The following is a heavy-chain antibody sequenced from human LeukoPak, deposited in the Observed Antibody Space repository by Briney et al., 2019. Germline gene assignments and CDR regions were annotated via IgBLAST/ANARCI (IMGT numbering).Heavy chain of an antibody. CDR2: ISGSGGST. CDR1: GFTFSSYA. CDR3: ANVVQQWLGAFDY. V-gene: IGHV3-23*01. Sequence: PGGSLRLSCAASGFTFSSYAMSWVRQAPGKGLEWVSAISGSGGSTYYADSVKGRFTISRDNSKNTLYLQMNSLRAEDTAVYYCANVVQQWLGAFDYWGQGTLVTVSS. D-gene: IGHD6-19*01. J-gene: IGHJ4*02.